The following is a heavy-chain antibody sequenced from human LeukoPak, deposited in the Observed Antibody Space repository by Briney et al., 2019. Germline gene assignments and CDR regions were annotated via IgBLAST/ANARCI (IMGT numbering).Heavy chain of an antibody. CDR3: AKSAGRYTYYLDY. CDR2: IDSAEGT. D-gene: IGHD3-10*01. J-gene: IGHJ4*02. Sequence: PGGSLRLSCAASGFTFSNYAMSWVRQAPGEGLEWVSRIDSAEGTYHADSVKGRFTVSRDNSKNTLYLQMNSLRAEDTAVYYCAKSAGRYTYYLDYWGQGTLVTVSS. CDR1: GFTFSNYA. V-gene: IGHV3-23*01.